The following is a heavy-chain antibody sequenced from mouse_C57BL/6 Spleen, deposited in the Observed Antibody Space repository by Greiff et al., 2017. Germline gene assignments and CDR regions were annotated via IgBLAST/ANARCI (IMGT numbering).Heavy chain of an antibody. Sequence: QVQLQQSGAELVRPGTSVKVSCKASGYAFTNYLIEWVKQRPGQGLEWIGVINPGSGGTNYNEKFKGKATLTADNSSSTAYMQRSSLASEDSAVYFCARRYGYDEAGFAYWGQGTLVTVSA. CDR3: ARRYGYDEAGFAY. D-gene: IGHD2-2*01. V-gene: IGHV1-54*01. J-gene: IGHJ3*01. CDR1: GYAFTNYL. CDR2: INPGSGGT.